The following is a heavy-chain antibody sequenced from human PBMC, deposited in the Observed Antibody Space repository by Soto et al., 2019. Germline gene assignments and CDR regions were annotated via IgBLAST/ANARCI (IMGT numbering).Heavy chain of an antibody. CDR1: GGSISSSSYY. CDR3: ASSIAAAGTSPSVFFDY. D-gene: IGHD6-13*01. V-gene: IGHV4-39*01. CDR2: IYYSGST. J-gene: IGHJ4*02. Sequence: SETLSLTCTVSGGSISSSSYYWGWIRQPPGKGLEWIGSIYYSGSTYYNPSLKSRVTISVDTSKNQFSLKLSSVTAADTAVYYCASSIAAAGTSPSVFFDYWGQGTLVTVSS.